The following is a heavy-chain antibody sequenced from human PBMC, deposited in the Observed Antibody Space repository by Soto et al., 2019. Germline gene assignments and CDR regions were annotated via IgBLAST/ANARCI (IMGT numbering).Heavy chain of an antibody. CDR2: ISGSGGST. CDR3: AREYDSSGWLQSSGSYVLTDY. J-gene: IGHJ4*02. V-gene: IGHV3-23*01. Sequence: EVQLLESGGGLVQPGGSLRLSCAASGFTFSSYAMSWVRQAPGKGLEWVSAISGSGGSTYYADSVKGRFTISRDNSKNTLYLQMNSLRAEDTAVYYCAREYDSSGWLQSSGSYVLTDYWGQGTLVTVSS. D-gene: IGHD6-19*01. CDR1: GFTFSSYA.